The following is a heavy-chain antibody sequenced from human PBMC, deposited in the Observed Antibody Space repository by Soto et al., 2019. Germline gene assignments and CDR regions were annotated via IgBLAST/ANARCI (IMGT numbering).Heavy chain of an antibody. CDR3: ARSPIEGAWIDY. V-gene: IGHV3-30-3*01. CDR1: GFTFSSYA. CDR2: ISYDGSNK. Sequence: GGSLSLSCAASGFTFSSYAIHWVRQAPGKGLEWVAIISYDGSNKYYADSVKGRFTISRDDSKNTLYLQMNSLRAEDTAVYYCARSPIEGAWIDYWGQGTLVTVSS. J-gene: IGHJ4*02. D-gene: IGHD1-26*01.